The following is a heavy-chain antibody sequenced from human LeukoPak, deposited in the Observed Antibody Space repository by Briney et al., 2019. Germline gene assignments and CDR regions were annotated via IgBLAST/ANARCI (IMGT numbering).Heavy chain of an antibody. Sequence: GASVKVSCKASGYTFTSYDINWVRQATGQGLEWMGWMNPNSGNTGYAQKFQGRVTITRNTSISTAYMELSSLRSEDTAVYYCARMAPERIWYYYYMDVWGKGTTVTVSS. V-gene: IGHV1-8*03. CDR1: GYTFTSYD. D-gene: IGHD1-14*01. CDR3: ARMAPERIWYYYYMDV. J-gene: IGHJ6*03. CDR2: MNPNSGNT.